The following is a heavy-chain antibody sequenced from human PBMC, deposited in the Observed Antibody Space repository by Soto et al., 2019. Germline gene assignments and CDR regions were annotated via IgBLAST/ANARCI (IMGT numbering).Heavy chain of an antibody. CDR3: AKVAEFVIVLMVYDFYGMDV. CDR2: ISYDGSNK. J-gene: IGHJ6*02. Sequence: GGSLRLSCAASGFTFSSYGMHWVRQAPGKGLEWVAVISYDGSNKYYADSVKGRFTISRDNSKNTLYLQMNSLRAEDTAVYYCAKVAEFVIVLMVYDFYGMDVWGQGTTVTVSS. D-gene: IGHD2-8*01. CDR1: GFTFSSYG. V-gene: IGHV3-30*18.